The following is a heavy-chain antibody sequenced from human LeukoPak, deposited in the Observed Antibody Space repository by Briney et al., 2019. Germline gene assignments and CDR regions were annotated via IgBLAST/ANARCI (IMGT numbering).Heavy chain of an antibody. J-gene: IGHJ6*03. CDR3: ARNWGSGSFDYYYYYMDV. D-gene: IGHD7-27*01. Sequence: GAPVKVSCKASGGTFSSYAISWVRQAPGQGLEWMGGIIPIFGTANYAQKFQGRVTITADESTSTAYMERSSLRSEDTAVYYCARNWGSGSFDYYYYYMDVWGKGTTVTVSS. CDR2: IIPIFGTA. CDR1: GGTFSSYA. V-gene: IGHV1-69*13.